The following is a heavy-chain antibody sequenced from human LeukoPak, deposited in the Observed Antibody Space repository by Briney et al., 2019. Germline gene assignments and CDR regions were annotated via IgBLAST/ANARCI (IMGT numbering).Heavy chain of an antibody. J-gene: IGHJ4*02. CDR2: ISWNSGTI. CDR1: GFIFNNYA. D-gene: IGHD1-26*01. Sequence: GGSLRLSCAGSGFIFNNYAMHWVRQPPGKGLEWVSGISWNSGTIDYADSVRGRFTISRDNAKNSLYLQMDSLRADDTAVYYCVKDSPPRYSGSPPAYWGQGTLVTVSS. CDR3: VKDSPPRYSGSPPAY. V-gene: IGHV3-9*01.